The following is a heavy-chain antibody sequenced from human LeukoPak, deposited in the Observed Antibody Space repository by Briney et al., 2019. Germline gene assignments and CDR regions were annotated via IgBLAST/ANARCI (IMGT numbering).Heavy chain of an antibody. J-gene: IGHJ4*02. V-gene: IGHV3-30-3*01. CDR3: ARDLRDMITFGGVIGY. CDR2: ISYDGSNK. Sequence: GGSLRLSCAASGFTFSSYAMHWVRQAPGKGLEWVAVISYDGSNKYYADSEKGRFTISRDNSKNTLYLQMNSLRAEDTAVYYCARDLRDMITFGGVIGYWGQGTLVTVSS. CDR1: GFTFSSYA. D-gene: IGHD3-16*02.